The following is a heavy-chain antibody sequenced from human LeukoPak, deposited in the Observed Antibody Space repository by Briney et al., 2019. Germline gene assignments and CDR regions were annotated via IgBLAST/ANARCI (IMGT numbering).Heavy chain of an antibody. CDR1: GGSISSYY. D-gene: IGHD6-19*01. V-gene: IGHV4-59*08. CDR3: ARHRVAVAGSYFDF. CDR2: LYYSGST. J-gene: IGHJ4*02. Sequence: KPSETLSLTCTVSGGSISSYYWSWIRQPPGKGLEWIGDLYYSGSTNYNSSLKSRVTISGDTSKNQFSLHLSSVTAADTAVYYCARHRVAVAGSYFDFWGQGTLVTVSS.